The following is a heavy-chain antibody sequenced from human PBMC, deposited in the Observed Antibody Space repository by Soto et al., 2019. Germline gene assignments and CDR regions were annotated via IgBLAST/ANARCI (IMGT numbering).Heavy chain of an antibody. CDR3: ARRHVSGSYDY. Sequence: SETLSLTCTVSGGSMSSYYWSWIRQPPGKGLEWIGYIYHSGSTNYHPSLKSRVTISVDTSKNQFSLKLSSVTAADTAVYYCARRHVSGSYDYWGQGTQVTVSS. V-gene: IGHV4-59*08. CDR2: IYHSGST. J-gene: IGHJ4*02. CDR1: GGSMSSYY. D-gene: IGHD3-10*01.